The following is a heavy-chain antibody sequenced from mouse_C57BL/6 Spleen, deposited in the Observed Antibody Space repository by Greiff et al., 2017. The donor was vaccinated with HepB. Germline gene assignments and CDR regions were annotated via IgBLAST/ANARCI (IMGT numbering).Heavy chain of an antibody. CDR1: GYTFTDYE. D-gene: IGHD1-1*01. CDR3: TRTYYGSTFDY. CDR2: IDPETGGT. J-gene: IGHJ2*01. V-gene: IGHV1-15*01. Sequence: LVESGAELVRPGASVTLSCKASGYTFTDYEMHWVKQTPVHGLEWIGAIDPETGGTAYNQKFKGKAILTADKSSSTAYMERRSLTSEDSAVYYCTRTYYGSTFDYWGQGTTLTVSS.